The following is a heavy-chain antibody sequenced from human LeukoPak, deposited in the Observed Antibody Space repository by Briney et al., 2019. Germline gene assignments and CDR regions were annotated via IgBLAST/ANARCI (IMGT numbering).Heavy chain of an antibody. CDR2: IDPNTGGT. Sequence: ASVKVSCKTSGYTFINYYIHWVRQAAGQGREGVGRIDPNTGGTKSAKNFQGRVTITRDTSISTAYMALSGLRSNDTAVYYCASLYDIVGTTVDYWGQGTLVTVSS. D-gene: IGHD3-9*01. CDR1: GYTFINYY. CDR3: ASLYDIVGTTVDY. V-gene: IGHV1-2*06. J-gene: IGHJ4*02.